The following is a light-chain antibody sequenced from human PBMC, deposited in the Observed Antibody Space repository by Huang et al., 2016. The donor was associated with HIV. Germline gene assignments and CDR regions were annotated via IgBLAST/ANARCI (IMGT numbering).Light chain of an antibody. CDR2: AAS. CDR1: QTIASY. Sequence: DILLIQSPSSLSASVGDRVTITCRASQTIASYLNWYQQKPGKAPKGLIYAASNLESGVPARFSGSGSGTDFTLTISSLQPEDFATYYCQQSYSTPYTFGQGTKVEIK. J-gene: IGKJ2*01. V-gene: IGKV1-39*01. CDR3: QQSYSTPYT.